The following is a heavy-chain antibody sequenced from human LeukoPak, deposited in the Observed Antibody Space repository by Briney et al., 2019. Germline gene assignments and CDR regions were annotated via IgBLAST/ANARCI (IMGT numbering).Heavy chain of an antibody. D-gene: IGHD1-26*01. CDR2: IVPIFGAA. CDR3: ATAPTMVGPTFD. Sequence: SVKVSCKTSGTTFSSYRITWVRQAPGQGLEWMGRIVPIFGAANYARKFQGRVTITADESTSTAYMELSSLTSEDTAVYYCATAPTMVGPTFDWGQGTLVTVSS. J-gene: IGHJ4*02. CDR1: GTTFSSYR. V-gene: IGHV1-69*13.